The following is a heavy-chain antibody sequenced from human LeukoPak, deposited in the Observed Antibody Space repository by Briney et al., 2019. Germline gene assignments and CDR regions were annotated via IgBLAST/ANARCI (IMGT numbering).Heavy chain of an antibody. J-gene: IGHJ5*02. Sequence: GGYLRLSCAASGFTFSSYAMRWVRQAPGKGLEWGSAISGTGGRTYYADSVKGRFTISRDNSKNTLYLQMNSLRAEDTAVYYCAKEPASSGWFDPWGQGTLVAVSS. CDR3: AKEPASSGWFDP. D-gene: IGHD6-19*01. CDR2: ISGTGGRT. V-gene: IGHV3-23*01. CDR1: GFTFSSYA.